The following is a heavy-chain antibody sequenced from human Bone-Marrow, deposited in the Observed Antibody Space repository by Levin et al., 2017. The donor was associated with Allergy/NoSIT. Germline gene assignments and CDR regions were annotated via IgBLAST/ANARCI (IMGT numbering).Heavy chain of an antibody. CDR1: GYTFTSYG. CDR3: ARGKTSSDYYFYGMDV. J-gene: IGHJ6*02. CDR2: MNPDNGNT. D-gene: IGHD2-2*01. Sequence: GESLKISCKASGYTFTSYGINWVRQATGQGLKWMGWMNPDNGNTGFAQKFQGRVTMTRDTSITTAYLELSSLRSEDTAVYYCARGKTSSDYYFYGMDVWGQGTTVTVSS. V-gene: IGHV1-8*01.